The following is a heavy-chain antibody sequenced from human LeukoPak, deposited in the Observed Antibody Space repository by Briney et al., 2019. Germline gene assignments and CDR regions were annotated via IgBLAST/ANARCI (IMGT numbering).Heavy chain of an antibody. V-gene: IGHV1-24*01. CDR1: GYTLTELS. J-gene: IGHJ4*02. D-gene: IGHD3-22*01. Sequence: ASVKVSCKVSGYTLTELSMHWVRQAPGKGLEWMGGFDPEDGETIYPQKFQGRVTMTEDTSTDTAYMELSSLRSEDTAVYYCATDVDSSGYYVPFDYWGQGTLVTVSS. CDR3: ATDVDSSGYYVPFDY. CDR2: FDPEDGET.